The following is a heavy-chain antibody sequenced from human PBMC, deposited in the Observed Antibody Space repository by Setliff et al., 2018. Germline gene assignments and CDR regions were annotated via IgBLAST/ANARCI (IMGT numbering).Heavy chain of an antibody. V-gene: IGHV4-39*07. CDR3: ARGYYNFLSGYYTPYYFDY. Sequence: SETLSLTCNVSGGSISSSIYFWGWIRQPPGKGLEWIGNIYYSGSTYYSPSLKSRVTISVDTSKNQFSLKLSSVTAADTAVYFCARGYYNFLSGYYTPYYFDYWGQGTLVTVSS. J-gene: IGHJ4*02. CDR1: GGSISSSIYF. CDR2: IYYSGST. D-gene: IGHD3-3*01.